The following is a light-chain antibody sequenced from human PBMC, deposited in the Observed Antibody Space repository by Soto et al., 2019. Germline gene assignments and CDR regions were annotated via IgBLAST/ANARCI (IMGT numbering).Light chain of an antibody. Sequence: QSALTQPASVSGSPGQSITISCTGTSSDVGGYIYVSWYQHHPGKAPKLMIYDVSKRPSGVSNRFSGSKSGNTASLTISGLQADDEAAYYCSSYTSSSTLFGGGTKLTVL. CDR3: SSYTSSSTL. CDR2: DVS. CDR1: SSDVGGYIY. J-gene: IGLJ2*01. V-gene: IGLV2-14*03.